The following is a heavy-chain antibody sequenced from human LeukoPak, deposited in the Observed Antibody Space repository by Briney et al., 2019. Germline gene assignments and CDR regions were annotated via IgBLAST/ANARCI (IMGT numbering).Heavy chain of an antibody. Sequence: ASVKVSCKASGYTFTGYYMHWVRQAPGQGLEWMGWINPNSGGTNYAQKFQGRVTMTRDTSISTAYMELSRLRSDDTAVYYCARSYSSSFGYYYYMDVWGKGTTVTVSS. D-gene: IGHD6-6*01. CDR3: ARSYSSSFGYYYYMDV. V-gene: IGHV1-2*02. CDR1: GYTFTGYY. J-gene: IGHJ6*03. CDR2: INPNSGGT.